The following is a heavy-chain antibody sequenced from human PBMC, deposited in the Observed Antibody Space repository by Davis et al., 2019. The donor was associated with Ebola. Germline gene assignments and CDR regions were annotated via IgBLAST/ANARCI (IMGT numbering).Heavy chain of an antibody. V-gene: IGHV3-21*01. J-gene: IGHJ3*01. D-gene: IGHD3-22*01. CDR3: ARGGYYDSSGYSHAAFDV. Sequence: GESLKISCAASGFTFSSNSMNWVRQAPGKGLEWVSFISSSSNYIYYADSVKGRFTVSRDNAKNSLYLQMNSLRPEDTAVYHCARGGYYDSSGYSHAAFDVWGQGTMVTVSS. CDR2: ISSSSNYI. CDR1: GFTFSSNS.